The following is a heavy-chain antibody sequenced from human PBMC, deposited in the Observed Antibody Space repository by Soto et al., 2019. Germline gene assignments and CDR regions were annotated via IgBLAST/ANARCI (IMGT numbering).Heavy chain of an antibody. CDR2: IYWDDAK. CDR3: VHKGEGDRILDF. V-gene: IGHV2-5*02. J-gene: IGHJ4*02. D-gene: IGHD3-16*01. Sequence: QITLKESGPTLVKPTQTLTLTCTFSGFSLNTRGVGVGWIRQPPGKALEWLTLIYWDDAKEYSPSLKSRLTITKDTSKNQVFLIMTNMDPVDTATYYCVHKGEGDRILDFWGQGALVTVSS. CDR1: GFSLNTRGVG.